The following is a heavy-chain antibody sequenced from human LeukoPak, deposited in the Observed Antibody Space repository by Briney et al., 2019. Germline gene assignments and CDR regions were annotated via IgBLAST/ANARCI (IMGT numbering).Heavy chain of an antibody. D-gene: IGHD3-22*01. V-gene: IGHV4-59*01. CDR1: GGSISSYY. Sequence: SETLSLTCAVYGGSISSYYWSWIRQPPGKGLEWVGYIYYSGSTNYNPSLKSRVTISVDTSKNQFSLKLSSVTAADTAVYYCARTYYHDSSGSDYYYGMDVWGQGTTVTVSS. CDR3: ARTYYHDSSGSDYYYGMDV. CDR2: IYYSGST. J-gene: IGHJ6*02.